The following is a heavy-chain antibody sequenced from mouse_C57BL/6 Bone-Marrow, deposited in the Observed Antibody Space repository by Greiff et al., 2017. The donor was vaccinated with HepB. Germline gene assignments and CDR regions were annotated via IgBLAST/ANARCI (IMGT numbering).Heavy chain of an antibody. CDR1: GFTFSSYA. Sequence: EVQRVESGGGLVKPGGSLKLSCAASGFTFSSYAMSWVRQTPEKRLEWVATISDGGSYTYYPDNVKGRFTISRDNAKNNLYLQMSHLKSEDTAMYYCAKYSNYDSAMDYWGQVTSVTVSS. J-gene: IGHJ4*01. D-gene: IGHD2-5*01. CDR3: AKYSNYDSAMDY. V-gene: IGHV5-4*01. CDR2: ISDGGSYT.